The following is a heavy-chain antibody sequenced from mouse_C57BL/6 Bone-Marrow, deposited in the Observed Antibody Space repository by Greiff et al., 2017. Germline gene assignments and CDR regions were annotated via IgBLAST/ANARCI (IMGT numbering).Heavy chain of an antibody. D-gene: IGHD1-1*01. V-gene: IGHV1-85*01. J-gene: IGHJ4*01. CDR2: IYPRDGST. Sequence: QVQLKESGPELVKPGASVKLSCKASGYTFTSYDINWVKQRPGQGLEWLGWIYPRDGSTKYNEKFNGKATLTVYTSSRTAYMELHSLTSEDSAVYFCARSVGSSPYYYAMDYWGQGTSVTVSS. CDR3: ARSVGSSPYYYAMDY. CDR1: GYTFTSYD.